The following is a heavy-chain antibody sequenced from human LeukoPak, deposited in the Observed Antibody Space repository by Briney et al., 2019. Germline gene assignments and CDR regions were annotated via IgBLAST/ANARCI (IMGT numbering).Heavy chain of an antibody. D-gene: IGHD1-26*01. CDR1: GFTFSGSA. V-gene: IGHV3-73*01. CDR3: AKDLATLPRDY. CDR2: IRSKANSYAT. Sequence: GGSLRLSCAASGFTFSGSAMHWVRQASGKGLEWVGRIRSKANSYATAYAASVKGRFTISRDDSKNTAYLQMNSLKTEDTAVYYCAKDLATLPRDYWGQGTLVTVSS. J-gene: IGHJ4*02.